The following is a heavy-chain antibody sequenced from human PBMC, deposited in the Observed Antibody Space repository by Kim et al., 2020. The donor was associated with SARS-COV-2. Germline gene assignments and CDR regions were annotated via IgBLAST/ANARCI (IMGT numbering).Heavy chain of an antibody. D-gene: IGHD3-10*01. V-gene: IGHV3-33*01. CDR2: IRSDESKR. Sequence: GGSLRLSCTASGFTFSPFAMHWVRQAPGKGLEWVAVIRSDESKRYYAESVKDRFTISRDNSKNTLYLQMNSLRAEDTAIYFCARNFGSATMIGDVWGLGTVVTGSS. J-gene: IGHJ3*01. CDR1: GFTFSPFA. CDR3: ARNFGSATMIGDV.